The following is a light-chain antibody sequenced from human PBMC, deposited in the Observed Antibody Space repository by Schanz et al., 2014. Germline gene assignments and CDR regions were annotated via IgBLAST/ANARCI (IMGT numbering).Light chain of an antibody. J-gene: IGKJ2*01. CDR3: QQSYSTPQYT. Sequence: DIQMTQSPSTLSASVGDRVTITCRASQSISSWLAWYQQKPGKAPKLLIYDASSLESGVPSRFSGSASGTEFTLTISSLQPEDFATYYCQQSYSTPQYTFGQGTKLEIK. CDR1: QSISSW. V-gene: IGKV1-5*01. CDR2: DAS.